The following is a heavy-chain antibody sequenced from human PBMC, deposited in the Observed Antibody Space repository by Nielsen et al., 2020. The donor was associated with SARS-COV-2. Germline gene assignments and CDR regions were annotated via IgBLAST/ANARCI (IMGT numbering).Heavy chain of an antibody. V-gene: IGHV4-31*03. J-gene: IGHJ4*02. CDR3: ARQYTLTGTTLV. CDR2: IYYSGST. CDR1: GGSISSGGYY. D-gene: IGHD1-7*01. Sequence: SETLSLTCTVSGGSISSGGYYWSWIRQHPGKGLEWIGYIYYSGSTYYNPSLKSRVTISVDTSKNQFSLKLSSVTAADTAVYYCARQYTLTGTTLVWGQGTLVTVSS.